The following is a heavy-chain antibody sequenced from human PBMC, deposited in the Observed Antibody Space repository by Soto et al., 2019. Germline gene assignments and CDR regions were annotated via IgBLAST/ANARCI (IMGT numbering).Heavy chain of an antibody. CDR3: ARMKTYYYDRSVHGYFDY. CDR1: GFSLSTSGVG. Sequence: QITLKESGPTLVKPTQTRTLTCTFSGFSLSTSGVGVGWIRHPPGKSLEWLALIYWYDDKRYSPSLKSRLNSTKDTSKNQVVLTMTNMDPVDTAPYYCARMKTYYYDRSVHGYFDYWCQGTLVTVSS. CDR2: IYWYDDK. V-gene: IGHV2-5*01. J-gene: IGHJ4*02. D-gene: IGHD3-22*01.